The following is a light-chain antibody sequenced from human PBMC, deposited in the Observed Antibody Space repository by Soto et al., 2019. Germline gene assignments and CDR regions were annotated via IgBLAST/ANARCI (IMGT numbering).Light chain of an antibody. CDR2: DDR. Sequence: SYELTQAPSVSVAPGQTARISCGGNNIASKSVHWFQQKAGQAPVLVVYDDRDRPSGIPERFSGSNSGNTATLTISRVEAGDEADYFCQVWDSTSDHYVFGTGTKV. V-gene: IGLV3-21*02. CDR3: QVWDSTSDHYV. CDR1: NIASKS. J-gene: IGLJ1*01.